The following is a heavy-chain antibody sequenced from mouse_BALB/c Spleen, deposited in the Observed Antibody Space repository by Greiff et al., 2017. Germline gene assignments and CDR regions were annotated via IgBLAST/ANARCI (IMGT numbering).Heavy chain of an antibody. V-gene: IGHV5-4*02. J-gene: IGHJ1*01. CDR3: ARGGSSYGYFDV. CDR1: GFTFSDYY. Sequence: EVKLMESGGGLVKPGGSLKLSCAASGFTFSDYYMYWVRQTPEKRLEWVATISDGGSYTYYPDSVKGRFTISRDNAKNTLYLQMSSLKSEDTAMYYCARGGSSYGYFDVWGAGTTVTVSS. CDR2: ISDGGSYT. D-gene: IGHD1-1*01.